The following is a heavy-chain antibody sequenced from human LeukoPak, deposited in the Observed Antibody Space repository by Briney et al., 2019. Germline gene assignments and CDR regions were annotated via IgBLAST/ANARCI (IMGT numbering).Heavy chain of an antibody. CDR1: GFTVSSNY. J-gene: IGHJ4*02. CDR3: AKDWIVGAPTIFDY. D-gene: IGHD1-26*01. CDR2: ISGSGGST. Sequence: PGGSLRLSCAASGFTVSSNYMSWVRQAPGKGLEWVSAISGSGGSTYYADSVKGRFTISRDNSKNTLYLQMNSLRAEDTAVYYCAKDWIVGAPTIFDYWGQGTLVTVSS. V-gene: IGHV3-23*01.